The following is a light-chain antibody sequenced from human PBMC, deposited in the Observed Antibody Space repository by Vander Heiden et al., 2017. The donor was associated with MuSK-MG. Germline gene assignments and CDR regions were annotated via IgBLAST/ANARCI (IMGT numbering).Light chain of an antibody. CDR1: QTVLYGHIKKNC. V-gene: IGKV4-1*01. Sequence: DIVMTQSPDSLAVSLGERATINCKPSQTVLYGHIKKNCLAWYQQKPGQPPKLLIHWASSRISGVPDRFSGSGSGKDFALTISRRQAEDVAVYYCQQYCSTPSITFGQGTRLEIK. CDR3: QQYCSTPSIT. J-gene: IGKJ5*01. CDR2: WAS.